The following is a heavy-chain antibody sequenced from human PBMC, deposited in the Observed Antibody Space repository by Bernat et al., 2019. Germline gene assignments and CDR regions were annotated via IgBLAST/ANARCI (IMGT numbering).Heavy chain of an antibody. V-gene: IGHV3-23*01. J-gene: IGHJ4*02. CDR3: AKGVDSSGYYGNFDY. CDR2: ISGSGGST. D-gene: IGHD3-22*01. CDR1: GFTFSSYA. Sequence: EVQLLESGGGLVQPGGSLRLSCAASGFTFSSYAMSWVHQAPGKGLEWVSAISGSGGSTYYADSVKGRFTISRDNSKNTLYLQMNSLRAEDTAVYYCAKGVDSSGYYGNFDYWGQGTLVTVSS.